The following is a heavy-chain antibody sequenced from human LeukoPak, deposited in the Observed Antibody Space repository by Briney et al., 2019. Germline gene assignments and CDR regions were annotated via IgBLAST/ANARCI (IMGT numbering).Heavy chain of an antibody. V-gene: IGHV4-4*07. D-gene: IGHD1-26*01. CDR1: GGSISSYY. CDR3: ARLSVGKNWFDP. CDR2: IYTSGST. Sequence: SETLSPTCTVSGGSISSYYWNWIRQPAGKGLEWIGRIYTSGSTNYNPSLKSRVTMSVDTSKNQFSLKLSSVTAADTAVYYCARLSVGKNWFDPWGQGTLVTVSS. J-gene: IGHJ5*02.